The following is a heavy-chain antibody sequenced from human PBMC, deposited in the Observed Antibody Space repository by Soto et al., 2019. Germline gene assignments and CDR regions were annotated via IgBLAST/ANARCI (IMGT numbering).Heavy chain of an antibody. CDR3: ARDLSQYSYGPYIYYYYYGMDV. V-gene: IGHV3-33*01. CDR2: IWYDGSNK. Sequence: GGSLRLSCAASGFTFSSYGMHWVRQAPGKGMERVAVIWYDGSNKYHADSVKGRFTISRDNSKNTLYLQMNSLRAEDTAVYYCARDLSQYSYGPYIYYYYYGMDVWGQGTTVTVSS. CDR1: GFTFSSYG. D-gene: IGHD5-18*01. J-gene: IGHJ6*02.